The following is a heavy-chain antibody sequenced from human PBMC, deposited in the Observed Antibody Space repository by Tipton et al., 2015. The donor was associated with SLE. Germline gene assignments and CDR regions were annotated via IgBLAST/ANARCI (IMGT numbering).Heavy chain of an antibody. J-gene: IGHJ4*02. CDR3: ARDDYGDYTLSH. D-gene: IGHD4-17*01. V-gene: IGHV4-61*02. CDR2: IYTSGST. CDR1: GGSISSGSYY. Sequence: TLSLTCTVSGGSISSGSYYWSWIRQPAGKGLEWIGRIYTSGSTNYNPSLKSRVTISVGTSKNQFSLKLSSVTAAVTAVYYCARDDYGDYTLSHWGQGTLVTVSS.